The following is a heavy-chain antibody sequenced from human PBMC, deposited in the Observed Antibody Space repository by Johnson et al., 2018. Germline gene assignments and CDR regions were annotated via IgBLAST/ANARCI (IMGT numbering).Heavy chain of an antibody. J-gene: IGHJ1*01. D-gene: IGHD4-17*01. V-gene: IGHV3-33*01. Sequence: QVQLVESGGGVVQPGRSLRLSCAASGFTFSSYVMHWVRQAPGKGLEWVAVIWYDGSNKYYADSVKGRFTISRDNSKNTLYLQMNSLRAEDTAVYYCARSDYGDYEYFHHWGQGTLVTVSS. CDR2: IWYDGSNK. CDR3: ARSDYGDYEYFHH. CDR1: GFTFSSYV.